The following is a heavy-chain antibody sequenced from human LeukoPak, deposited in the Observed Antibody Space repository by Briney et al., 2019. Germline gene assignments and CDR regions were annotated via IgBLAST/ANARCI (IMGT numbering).Heavy chain of an antibody. V-gene: IGHV3-53*01. CDR1: GFTVSSNS. D-gene: IGHD3/OR15-3a*01. CDR2: IYSGGNT. CDR3: AKPTRTGPAKAFDY. Sequence: PGGSLRLSCTVSGFTVSSNSMSWVRQAPGKGLEWVSFIYSGGNTHYSDSVKGRFTISRDNAKNSLYLQMNSLRAEDTAIYYCAKPTRTGPAKAFDYWGQGTLVTVSS. J-gene: IGHJ4*02.